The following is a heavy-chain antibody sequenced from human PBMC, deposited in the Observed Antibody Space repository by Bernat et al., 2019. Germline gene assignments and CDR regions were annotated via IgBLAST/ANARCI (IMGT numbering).Heavy chain of an antibody. CDR1: GYTFTSYA. V-gene: IGHV7-4-1*01. CDR2: INTNTGNP. D-gene: IGHD6-13*01. Sequence: QVQLVQSGAEVKKPGASVKVSCKASGYTFTSYAMNWVRQAPGQGLEWMGWINTNTGNPTYAQGFTGRFVFSLDTSVSTAYLQICSLKAEDTAVYYCARGDSSSWYYYYYYYMDVWGKGTTVTVSS. J-gene: IGHJ6*03. CDR3: ARGDSSSWYYYYYYYMDV.